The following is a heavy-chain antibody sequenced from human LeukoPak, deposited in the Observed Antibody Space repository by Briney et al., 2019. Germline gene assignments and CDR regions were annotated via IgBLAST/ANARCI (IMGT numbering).Heavy chain of an antibody. D-gene: IGHD6-13*01. J-gene: IGHJ4*02. V-gene: IGHV3-53*01. CDR1: GFTVSSNY. Sequence: GGSLRLSCAASGFTVSSNYMSWVRQAPGKGPEWVSVIYSGGSTNYADSVKGRFTISRDNSKNTLFLQMNSLRAEDTAVYYCARDIAAAGWNYWGQGTLVTVSS. CDR3: ARDIAAAGWNY. CDR2: IYSGGST.